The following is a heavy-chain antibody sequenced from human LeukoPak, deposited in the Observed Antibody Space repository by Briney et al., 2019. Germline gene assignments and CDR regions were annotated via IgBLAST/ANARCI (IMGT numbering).Heavy chain of an antibody. V-gene: IGHV3-20*01. CDR2: INWNGGTT. J-gene: IGHJ4*02. Sequence: GGSLRLSCAASGFRFDDHGMNWVRQAPGKGLEWVSGINWNGGTTGYVDSVKGRFTISRDNAKNSLYLQMNSLRAEDTALYHCARDRSYGSFDYWGQGILVTVSS. D-gene: IGHD5-18*01. CDR1: GFRFDDHG. CDR3: ARDRSYGSFDY.